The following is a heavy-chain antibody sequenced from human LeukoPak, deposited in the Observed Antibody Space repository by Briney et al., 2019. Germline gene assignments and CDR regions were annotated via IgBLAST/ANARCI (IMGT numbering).Heavy chain of an antibody. Sequence: GGSLRLSCAASGFTFHGYPMTWVRQAPGKGLEWVSTISGSGLSTYYADSVKGRFSISRDNSNQTLYLQMSSVRPDDTAVYYCARGQGVVGATTRGYFGYWGQGALVAVSS. CDR3: ARGQGVVGATTRGYFGY. V-gene: IGHV3-23*01. D-gene: IGHD1-26*01. J-gene: IGHJ4*02. CDR1: GFTFHGYP. CDR2: ISGSGLST.